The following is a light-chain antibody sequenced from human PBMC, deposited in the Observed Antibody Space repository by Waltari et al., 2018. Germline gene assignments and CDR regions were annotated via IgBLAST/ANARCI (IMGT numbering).Light chain of an antibody. CDR3: QSYDSSLSAIL. J-gene: IGLJ2*01. CDR1: SSNLGAGSA. V-gene: IGLV1-40*01. Sequence: QSVLTQPPSVSGAPGQRVTISCSGSSSNLGAGSAAHWYQQLPGTAPKLLIYRTGGRPAGVADRFSGSTSGTSASLAITGLQAEDEAAEYCQSYDSSLSAILFGGGTKLTVL. CDR2: RTG.